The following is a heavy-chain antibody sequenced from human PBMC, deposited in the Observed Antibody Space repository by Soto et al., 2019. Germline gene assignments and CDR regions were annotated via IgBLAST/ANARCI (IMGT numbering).Heavy chain of an antibody. CDR1: GYTFTSYA. CDR2: INAGNGNT. J-gene: IGHJ5*02. CDR3: ARDGVPAATDNWFDP. Sequence: ASVKVSCKASGYTFTSYAMHWVRQAPGQRLEWMGWINAGNGNTKYSQKFQGRVTITRDTSASTAYTELSSLRSEDTAVYYCARDGVPAATDNWFDPWGQGPLVTVSS. V-gene: IGHV1-3*01. D-gene: IGHD2-2*01.